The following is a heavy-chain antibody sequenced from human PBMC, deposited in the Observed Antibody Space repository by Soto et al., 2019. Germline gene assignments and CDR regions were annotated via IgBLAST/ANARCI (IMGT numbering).Heavy chain of an antibody. CDR2: IYYSGST. J-gene: IGHJ5*02. CDR1: GGSISSYY. Sequence: QVPLQESGPGLVKPSETLSLTCTVSGGSISSYYWSWIRQPPGKGLEWIGYIYYSGSTNYNPSLKSRVTISVDTSKNQFSLKLSSVTAADTAVYYCARGYYYGSNWFDPWGQGTLVTVSS. D-gene: IGHD3-10*01. CDR3: ARGYYYGSNWFDP. V-gene: IGHV4-59*01.